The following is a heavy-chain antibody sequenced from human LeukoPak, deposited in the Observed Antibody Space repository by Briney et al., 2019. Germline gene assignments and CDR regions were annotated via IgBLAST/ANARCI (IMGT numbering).Heavy chain of an antibody. Sequence: GRSLRLSCVASGFTFNIYGMHWVRQAPGKGPEWVAVISHETSNQYYADSVKGRFTISRDNSKNTVFLQMNSLRAEDTAVYFCAKELSSGLPENWGQGTLVTVSS. CDR2: ISHETSNQ. CDR3: AKELSSGLPEN. CDR1: GFTFNIYG. V-gene: IGHV3-30*18. D-gene: IGHD6-19*01. J-gene: IGHJ4*02.